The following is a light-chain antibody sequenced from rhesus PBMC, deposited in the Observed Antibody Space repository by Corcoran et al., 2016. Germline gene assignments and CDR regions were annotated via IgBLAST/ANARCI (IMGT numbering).Light chain of an antibody. CDR3: QQHDNSPYI. CDR1: QGISNW. Sequence: DIQMTQSPSSLSASVGDRVTITCRASQGISNWLAWYQQKPGTAPKLLIYRASNLETGVPSRFSGSGSGTDFTLTISSLQPEDIATYYYQQHDNSPYIFGQGTKVEIK. J-gene: IGKJ2*01. V-gene: IGKV1-69*01. CDR2: RAS.